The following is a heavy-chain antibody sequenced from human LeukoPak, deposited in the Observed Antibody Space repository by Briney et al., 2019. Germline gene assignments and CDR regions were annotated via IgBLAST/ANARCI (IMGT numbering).Heavy chain of an antibody. CDR2: ISAYNGNT. CDR1: GYTFTSYG. J-gene: IGHJ3*02. D-gene: IGHD6-6*01. V-gene: IGHV1-18*01. CDR3: AGAPTYPEHSSTHAPFDI. Sequence: ASVKVSCKASGYTFTSYGISWVRQAPGQGLEWVGWISAYNGNTNYAQKLQGRVTMTTDTSTSTAYMELRSLRSDDTAVYYCAGAPTYPEHSSTHAPFDIWGQGTMVTVSS.